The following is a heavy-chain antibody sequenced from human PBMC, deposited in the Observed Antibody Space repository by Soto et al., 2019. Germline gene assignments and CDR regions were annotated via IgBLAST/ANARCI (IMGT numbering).Heavy chain of an antibody. D-gene: IGHD6-19*01. J-gene: IGHJ6*02. CDR2: IYPGDSDT. Sequence: EVQLVQSGAEMKKPGESLKISCKASGYSFSTYWIGWVRQMPGKGLEWMGIIYPGDSDTKYSPSLQGQVTISADTSISAPXLQXXSXQASDTAMYYCARSRRGAYSSGWYSPSGYYNYGIDVWGQGTKVTVSS. CDR3: ARSRRGAYSSGWYSPSGYYNYGIDV. V-gene: IGHV5-51*01. CDR1: GYSFSTYW.